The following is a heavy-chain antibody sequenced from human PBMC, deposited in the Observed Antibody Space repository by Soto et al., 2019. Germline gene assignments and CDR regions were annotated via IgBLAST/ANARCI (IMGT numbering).Heavy chain of an antibody. Sequence: QVQLVQSGAEVKKPGASVKVSCKASGYTFTNYGISWVRQAPGQGLEWVGWISVSTGNRNYAQKFKDRLTMATDTSTSTAYMELKSLRSDDSAVYYCARDERWIMDYWGQGTPVTVSS. V-gene: IGHV1-18*01. CDR2: ISVSTGNR. CDR1: GYTFTNYG. J-gene: IGHJ4*02. CDR3: ARDERWIMDY. D-gene: IGHD5-12*01.